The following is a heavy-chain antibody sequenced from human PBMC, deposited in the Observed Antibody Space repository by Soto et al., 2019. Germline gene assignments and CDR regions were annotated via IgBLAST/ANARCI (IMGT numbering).Heavy chain of an antibody. D-gene: IGHD7-27*01. V-gene: IGHV3-64D*08. Sequence: EVQLVESGGGLVQPGGSLRLSFSASGFSFSHYAMHWVRQAPGKGLEYVSEISSNGGNTYYADSVKGRFTISRDNSKNTLYLQMSSLRAEDTAVYYCVKVWGGYYFDYWGQGTLVTVSS. CDR3: VKVWGGYYFDY. CDR2: ISSNGGNT. CDR1: GFSFSHYA. J-gene: IGHJ4*02.